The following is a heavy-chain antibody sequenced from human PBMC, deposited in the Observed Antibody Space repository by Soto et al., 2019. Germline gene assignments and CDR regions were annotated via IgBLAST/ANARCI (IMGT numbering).Heavy chain of an antibody. D-gene: IGHD1-1*01. Sequence: GGSLRLSCAASGFTFSNYAMSWVRQAPGKGLEWVSAISSSGDSPYYADSVKGRFTVSRDNAKNTLYLQMNSLRAEDTAMYYCARWHWSDLAYWGQGTLVTVSS. J-gene: IGHJ4*02. CDR1: GFTFSNYA. CDR2: ISSSGDSP. CDR3: ARWHWSDLAY. V-gene: IGHV3-23*01.